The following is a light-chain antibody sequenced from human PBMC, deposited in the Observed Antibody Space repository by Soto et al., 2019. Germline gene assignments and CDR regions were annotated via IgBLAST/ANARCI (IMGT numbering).Light chain of an antibody. CDR1: QSISTY. CDR2: RAS. CDR3: QHSYSSPPWT. J-gene: IGKJ1*01. V-gene: IGKV1-39*01. Sequence: DIHMTQSPSSLSASVGDRVTISCRASQSISTYLNWYQQKPGTAPKLLIYRASSVKSGVPPRFSGSGSGRDFTLTISSLRPEDIATYFCQHSYSSPPWTFGQGTKVDIK.